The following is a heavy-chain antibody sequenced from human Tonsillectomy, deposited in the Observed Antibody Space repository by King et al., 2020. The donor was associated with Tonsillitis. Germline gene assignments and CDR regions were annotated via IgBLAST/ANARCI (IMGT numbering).Heavy chain of an antibody. V-gene: IGHV4-39*01. CDR1: GGSFSSSSYY. CDR2: IYYSGST. Sequence: QLQESGPGLVKPSETLSLTCTVSGGSFSSSSYYWGWIRQPPGKGLEWIGSIYYSGSTYYNPSLKSRVTISVDTSKNQFSLKLRSVTAADTVVYYCARHYGPSPYFDYWGQGTLVTVSS. J-gene: IGHJ4*02. CDR3: ARHYGPSPYFDY. D-gene: IGHD3-16*01.